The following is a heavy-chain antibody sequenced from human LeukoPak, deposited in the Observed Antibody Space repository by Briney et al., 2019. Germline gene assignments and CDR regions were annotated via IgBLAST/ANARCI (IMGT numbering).Heavy chain of an antibody. Sequence: GGTLRLSCAASGFTFSSYAMHWVRQAPGKGLEWVAVISYDGSNKYYADSVKGRFTISRDNSKNTLYLQMNSLRAEDTAVYYCARDSNFSRYFDSDAFDIWGQGTMVTVSS. CDR2: ISYDGSNK. V-gene: IGHV3-30*04. D-gene: IGHD3-9*01. CDR3: ARDSNFSRYFDSDAFDI. J-gene: IGHJ3*02. CDR1: GFTFSSYA.